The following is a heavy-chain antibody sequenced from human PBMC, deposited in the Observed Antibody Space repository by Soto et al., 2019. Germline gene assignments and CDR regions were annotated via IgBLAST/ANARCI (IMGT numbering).Heavy chain of an antibody. CDR3: ARKMVRRVIALAY. V-gene: IGHV4-30-4*01. CDR1: GGSISSGDYY. D-gene: IGHD3-10*01. J-gene: IGHJ4*02. Sequence: SETLSHTCTVSGGSISSGDYYWSWIRQPPGKGLEWIGYIYYSGSTYYNPSLKSRVTISVDTSKNQFSLKLSSVTAADTAVYYCARKMVRRVIALAYWGQGTLVIVSS. CDR2: IYYSGST.